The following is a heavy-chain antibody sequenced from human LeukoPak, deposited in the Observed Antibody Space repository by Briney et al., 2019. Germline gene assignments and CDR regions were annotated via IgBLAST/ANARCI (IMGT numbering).Heavy chain of an antibody. CDR2: IYNSGST. D-gene: IGHD3-22*01. V-gene: IGHV4-59*01. Sequence: SETLSLTCSVSGGSISSYYWSWIRQPPGKGLEWIGYIYNSGSTNYNPSLKSRVTISVDTSKNQFSLKLSSVTAADTAVYYFARARGYYDSSGYLDWGQGTLVTVSS. CDR3: ARARGYYDSSGYLD. J-gene: IGHJ4*02. CDR1: GGSISSYY.